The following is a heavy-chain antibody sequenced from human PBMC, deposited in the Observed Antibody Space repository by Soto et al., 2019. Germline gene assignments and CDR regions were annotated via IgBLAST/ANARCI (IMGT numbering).Heavy chain of an antibody. CDR2: LSAYNGKT. V-gene: IGHV1-18*01. CDR1: GCTFTTSG. Sequence: QVQLVQSGAEVKKPGASVKVSCKTSGCTFTTSGLSWVRQAPGQGLEWMGWLSAYNGKTNYAQNFQGRVTMTTDTSTSTAYMELRSLRSDDTAAYYCARGGTPSDYWGQGTLVTVSS. J-gene: IGHJ4*02. D-gene: IGHD3-16*01. CDR3: ARGGTPSDY.